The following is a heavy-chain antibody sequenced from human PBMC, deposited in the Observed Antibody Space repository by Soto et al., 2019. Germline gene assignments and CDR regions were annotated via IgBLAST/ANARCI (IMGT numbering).Heavy chain of an antibody. CDR3: ASPYSSSSQRRDYYYYYLDV. V-gene: IGHV4-39*01. CDR1: GFTISNIIYF. D-gene: IGHD6-6*01. Sequence: TSQTRCVRFSVSGFTISNIIYFLGWIRPPPGKGLEWIGSIYYSGSTYYNPSLKSRVTISVDTSKNQFSLKLSSVTAADTAVYYCASPYSSSSQRRDYYYYYLDVWGKGTTVTVSS. CDR2: IYYSGST. J-gene: IGHJ6*03.